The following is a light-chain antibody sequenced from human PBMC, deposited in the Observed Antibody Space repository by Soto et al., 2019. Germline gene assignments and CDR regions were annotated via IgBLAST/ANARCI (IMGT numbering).Light chain of an antibody. V-gene: IGKV3-15*01. CDR3: QQYNNWPTFT. J-gene: IGKJ3*01. Sequence: EIVMTQSPATLSVSPGERVTLSCRASQSVSSNLAWYQQKPGQAPRLLISGASTRATGVPARFSGSGSGTEFTLTISSLQSEDFAVYSCQQYNNWPTFTFGPGTKVDIK. CDR1: QSVSSN. CDR2: GAS.